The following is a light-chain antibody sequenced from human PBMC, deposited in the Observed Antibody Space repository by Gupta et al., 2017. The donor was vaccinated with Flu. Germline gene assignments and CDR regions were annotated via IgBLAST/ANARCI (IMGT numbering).Light chain of an antibody. J-gene: IGKJ1*01. CDR2: GAS. CDR1: QSVNSK. V-gene: IGKV3-15*01. CDR3: QQHKNCPPGT. Sequence: EIVMTQSPATLSGSPGGRATLSCRARQSVNSKLAWYQQKPGQAPRLLIYGASTRATGIPARFIGSRCATKFILTIITLQSQDFAVYYCQQHKNCPPGTFGQGTQVEIK.